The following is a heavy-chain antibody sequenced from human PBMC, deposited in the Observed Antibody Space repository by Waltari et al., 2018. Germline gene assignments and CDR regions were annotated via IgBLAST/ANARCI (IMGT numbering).Heavy chain of an antibody. CDR2: IYHSGST. Sequence: QVQLQESGPGLVKPSETLSLTCAVSGYSISSGYYWGWIRQPPGKGLDWIGSIYHSGSTYYNPSLKSRVTISVDTSKNQFSLKLSSVTAADTAVYYCARLQVRGVMGYFDYWGQGTLVTVSS. CDR1: GYSISSGYY. J-gene: IGHJ4*02. CDR3: ARLQVRGVMGYFDY. D-gene: IGHD3-10*01. V-gene: IGHV4-38-2*01.